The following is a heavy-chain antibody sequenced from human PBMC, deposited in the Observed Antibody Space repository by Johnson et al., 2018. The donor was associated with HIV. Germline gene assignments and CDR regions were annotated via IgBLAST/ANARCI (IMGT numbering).Heavy chain of an antibody. D-gene: IGHD1-1*01. Sequence: QVQLVESGGGVVQPGRSLRLSCAASRFTFSSYAMHWVRQAPGKGLEWVAVIWYDGSNKYYADSVKGRFTISRDNSKNTLYLQMNSLRAEDTAVYYCATSTASDALDIWGQGTMVTVSS. CDR1: RFTFSSYA. V-gene: IGHV3-33*08. J-gene: IGHJ3*02. CDR3: ATSTASDALDI. CDR2: IWYDGSNK.